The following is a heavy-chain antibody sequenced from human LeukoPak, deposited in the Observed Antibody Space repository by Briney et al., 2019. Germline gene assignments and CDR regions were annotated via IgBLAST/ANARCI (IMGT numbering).Heavy chain of an antibody. Sequence: GGSLRLSCAASGFTFSSYAMSWVRQAPGKGLEWVSAISGSGGSTYYADSVKGRFTISRDNSKNTLYLQMNSLRAEDTAVYYCAKATLITGWSKSDYWGQGTLVTVSS. V-gene: IGHV3-23*01. J-gene: IGHJ4*02. CDR1: GFTFSSYA. CDR2: ISGSGGST. D-gene: IGHD3-22*01. CDR3: AKATLITGWSKSDY.